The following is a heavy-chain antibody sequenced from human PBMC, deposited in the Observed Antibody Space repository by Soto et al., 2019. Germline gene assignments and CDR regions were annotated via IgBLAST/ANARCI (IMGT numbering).Heavy chain of an antibody. V-gene: IGHV3-30-3*01. D-gene: IGHD3-3*01. Sequence: QVQLVESGGGVVQPGRSLRLSCAASGFTFSSYAMHWVRQAPGKGLEWVAVISYDGSNKHYADSVKGRFTISRDNSKNTLYLQMNSLRAEDTAVYYCARDEIRFSWAYGMDVWGQGTTVTVSS. CDR2: ISYDGSNK. CDR3: ARDEIRFSWAYGMDV. J-gene: IGHJ6*02. CDR1: GFTFSSYA.